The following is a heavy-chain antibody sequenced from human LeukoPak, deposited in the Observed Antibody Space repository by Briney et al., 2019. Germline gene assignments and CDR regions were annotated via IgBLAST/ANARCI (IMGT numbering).Heavy chain of an antibody. V-gene: IGHV4-31*03. D-gene: IGHD2-15*01. Sequence: SETLSLTCTVSGGSISSGGYYWSWIRQHPGKGLEWIGYIYYSGSTYYNPSLKSRVTISVDTSKNQFSLKLCSVTAADTAVYYCASGDRGYCSGGSCYSNWFDPWGQGTLVTVSS. CDR1: GGSISSGGYY. CDR2: IYYSGST. CDR3: ASGDRGYCSGGSCYSNWFDP. J-gene: IGHJ5*02.